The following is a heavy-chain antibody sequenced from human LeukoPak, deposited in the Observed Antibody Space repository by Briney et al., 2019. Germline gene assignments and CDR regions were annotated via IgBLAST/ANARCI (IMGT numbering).Heavy chain of an antibody. J-gene: IGHJ4*02. CDR2: INQHGSEK. CDR3: VKEGNGVVIAEHY. CDR1: GFTFSTYW. V-gene: IGHV3-7*01. D-gene: IGHD3-3*01. Sequence: GGSLRLSCAACGFTFSTYWMSWVRQAPGKGLEWVANINQHGSEKYYVDSVRGRFTISRDNAKNSLYLQMNSLRAEDTAVYYCVKEGNGVVIAEHYWGQGTLVTVSS.